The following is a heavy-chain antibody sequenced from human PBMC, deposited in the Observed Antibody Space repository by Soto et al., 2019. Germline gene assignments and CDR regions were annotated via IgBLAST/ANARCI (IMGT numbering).Heavy chain of an antibody. CDR1: GFTFSDPY. CDR2: SRNKVHSYTT. Sequence: EVQLVESGGGLVQPGGSLRLSCVASGFTFSDPYMDWVRQAPGKGLEWVGRSRNKVHSYTTEYAASVKGRFTISRDDSKNSRYLQMNRLKTEDTAVYFCAIEGIADSGAFDIWGQGRVGAVSS. J-gene: IGHJ3*02. D-gene: IGHD2-21*02. V-gene: IGHV3-72*01. CDR3: AIEGIADSGAFDI.